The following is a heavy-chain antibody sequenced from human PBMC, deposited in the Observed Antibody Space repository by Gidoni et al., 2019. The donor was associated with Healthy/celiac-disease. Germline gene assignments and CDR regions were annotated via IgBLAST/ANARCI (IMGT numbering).Heavy chain of an antibody. V-gene: IGHV4-34*01. CDR1: GGSFSGYY. CDR2: INHSGST. CDR3: ARGTGGGGFDY. Sequence: QVQLQQWGAGLLKPSETLSLTCAVYGGSFSGYYWSWIRQPPGKGLEWIGEINHSGSTNYNPSLKSRVTISVDTSKNQFSLKLSSVTAADTAVYYCARGTGGGGFDYWGQGTLVTVSS. D-gene: IGHD2-15*01. J-gene: IGHJ4*02.